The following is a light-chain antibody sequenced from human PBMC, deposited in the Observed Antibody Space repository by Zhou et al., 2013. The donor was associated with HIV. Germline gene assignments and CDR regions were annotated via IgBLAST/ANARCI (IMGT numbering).Light chain of an antibody. V-gene: IGKV3-11*01. J-gene: IGKJ2*01. CDR1: QSVGIY. CDR3: QQRGDWPYT. Sequence: EIVLTQSPATLSLSPGGRATLSCRASQSVGIYLAWYQQKPGQAPRLLVYDASNRAPGIPARFSGSGSRTDFTLTISSLEPEDFAIYYCQQRGDWPYTFGQGTKLEI. CDR2: DAS.